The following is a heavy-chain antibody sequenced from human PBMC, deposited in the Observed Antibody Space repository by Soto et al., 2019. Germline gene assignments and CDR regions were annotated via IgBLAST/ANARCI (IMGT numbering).Heavy chain of an antibody. CDR1: GYTFNSYG. J-gene: IGHJ4*02. V-gene: IGHV1-18*04. CDR3: ARDGSGSYYYPSNTFDY. D-gene: IGHD3-10*01. Sequence: ASVKVSCKASGYTFNSYGIAWVRRAPGQGLEWLGWISAKNGDTKYAQMVQGRVTMTTEASTRTAYMELRSLRSDDTALYYCARDGSGSYYYPSNTFDYWGQGTVVTVSS. CDR2: ISAKNGDT.